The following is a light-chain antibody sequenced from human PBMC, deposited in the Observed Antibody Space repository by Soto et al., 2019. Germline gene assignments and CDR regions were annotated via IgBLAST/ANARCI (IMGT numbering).Light chain of an antibody. CDR2: FAS. CDR1: QSVLSSSNNKNS. V-gene: IGKV4-1*01. Sequence: DIVMTQSPDSLAVSLGERATVNCKSSQSVLSSSNNKNSLTWYQKKPGQPPKLLIYFASTRESVVPERFSGSASGTDLNLTISCLQAEGVAVYYCQQYYNSWTFGQGTKWQIK. J-gene: IGKJ1*01. CDR3: QQYYNSWT.